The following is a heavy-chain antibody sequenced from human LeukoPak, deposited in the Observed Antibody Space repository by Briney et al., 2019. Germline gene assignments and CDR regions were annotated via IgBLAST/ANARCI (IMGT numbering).Heavy chain of an antibody. J-gene: IGHJ4*02. Sequence: SETLSLTCTVSGDSISSYHWSWIRQPAGKGLEWIGQIHTSGSTNYNPPLKSRVTMSIDTPENQFSLTIRSVTAADTAVYYCARRGISSGWSFDYWGQGTLVTVSS. V-gene: IGHV4-4*07. CDR3: ARRGISSGWSFDY. CDR2: IHTSGST. D-gene: IGHD6-19*01. CDR1: GDSISSYH.